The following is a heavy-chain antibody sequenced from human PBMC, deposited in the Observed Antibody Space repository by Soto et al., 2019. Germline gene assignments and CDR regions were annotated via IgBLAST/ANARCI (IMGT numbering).Heavy chain of an antibody. CDR2: ISGSGGST. V-gene: IGHV3-23*01. CDR3: AKARNGGFYYYYYYMDV. Sequence: PGGSLRLSCAASGFTFSSYAMSWVRQAPGKGLEWVSAISGSGGSTYYADSVKGRFTISRDNSKNTLYLQMNSLRAEDTAVYYCAKARNGGFYYYYYYMDVWGQGTTVTVSS. J-gene: IGHJ6*03. D-gene: IGHD2-8*01. CDR1: GFTFSSYA.